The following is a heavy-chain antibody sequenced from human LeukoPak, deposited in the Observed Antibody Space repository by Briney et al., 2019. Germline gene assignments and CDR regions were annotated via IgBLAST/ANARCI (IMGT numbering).Heavy chain of an antibody. CDR1: GFTFSSYA. J-gene: IGHJ4*02. Sequence: GGSLRLSCAASGFTFSSYAMSWVRQAPGKGLEWVSAISGSGGSTYYADSVRGRFTISRDNSKNMLYLQMDSLRVEDTAVYYCAKGAVWSLYCFDYWGQGTLVTVSS. D-gene: IGHD3-16*01. CDR3: AKGAVWSLYCFDY. V-gene: IGHV3-23*01. CDR2: ISGSGGST.